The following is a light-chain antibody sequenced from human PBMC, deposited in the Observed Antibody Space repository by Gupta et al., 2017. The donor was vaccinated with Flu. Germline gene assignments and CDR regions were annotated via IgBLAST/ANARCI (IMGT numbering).Light chain of an antibody. V-gene: IGKV3-20*01. Sequence: ELVLTQSPGTLSLSPGERATLSCRASQSINSNYLAWYQQKPGQAPRLLIYGASSRATGIPDRFGGSGSGTDFTLTISRLEPEDVAVYYCQQDVGSPWTFGQGTKLEIK. J-gene: IGKJ1*01. CDR3: QQDVGSPWT. CDR1: QSINSNY. CDR2: GAS.